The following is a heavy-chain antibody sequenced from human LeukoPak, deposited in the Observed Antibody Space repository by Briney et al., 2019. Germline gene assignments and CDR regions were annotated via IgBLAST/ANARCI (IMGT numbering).Heavy chain of an antibody. CDR3: ARGVEPLAANTLAY. CDR1: GFTVITND. D-gene: IGHD1-14*01. V-gene: IGHV3-53*01. J-gene: IGHJ4*02. Sequence: GVPLRLSCAASGFTVITNDMTWVRQAPGKGLEWVSVRYSDGNTKYADSVQGRFNISRDNSKNPLYLEMNSLSPDDTAVYYCARGVEPLAANTLAYWGQGTLVTVSS. CDR2: RYSDGNT.